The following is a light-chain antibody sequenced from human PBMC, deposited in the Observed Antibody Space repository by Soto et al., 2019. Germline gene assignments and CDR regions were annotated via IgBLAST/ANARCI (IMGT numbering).Light chain of an antibody. J-gene: IGKJ4*01. CDR1: QSVSNY. CDR3: HQTSSTPRT. V-gene: IGKV1-39*01. CDR2: AAA. Sequence: DIQLTQSPPSLSASVGDRVIMTCRASQSVSNYLHWYQQKPGKAPKLLIYAAASLESGVPSRFRGSGSGTDFTLTISSLQPDDFATYDCHQTSSTPRTFGGGTKVDVK.